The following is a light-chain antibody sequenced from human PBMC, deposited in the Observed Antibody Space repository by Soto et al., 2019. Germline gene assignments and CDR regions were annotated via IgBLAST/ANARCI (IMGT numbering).Light chain of an antibody. CDR1: QSVSTY. V-gene: IGKV3-11*01. CDR3: QQLSNWPPLT. CDR2: DAS. J-gene: IGKJ4*01. Sequence: EIVLTQSPATLSLTPAERATLSCRASQSVSTYLAWYQQKPGQAPRLLIYDASNRATGIPTRFSGSGSGTDFTLTISNLEPEDFAVYYCQQLSNWPPLTFGGGTKVEIK.